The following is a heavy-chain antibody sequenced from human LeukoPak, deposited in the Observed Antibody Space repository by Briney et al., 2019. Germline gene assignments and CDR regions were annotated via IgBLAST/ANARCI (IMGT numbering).Heavy chain of an antibody. V-gene: IGHV3-9*01. J-gene: IGHJ4*02. CDR2: ISWNSGSK. Sequence: GGSLRLSCAASGFTFDDYAIHWVRQAPGKGLEWVSGISWNSGSKGYADSVKGRFTISRDNAKNSLYLQMNSLRAEDTALYYCAKDTTGFDYWGQGTLVTVSS. CDR1: GFTFDDYA. D-gene: IGHD4-17*01. CDR3: AKDTTGFDY.